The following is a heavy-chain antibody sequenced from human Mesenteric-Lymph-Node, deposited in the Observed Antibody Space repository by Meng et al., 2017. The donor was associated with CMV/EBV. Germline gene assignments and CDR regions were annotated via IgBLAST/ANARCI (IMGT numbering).Heavy chain of an antibody. CDR3: VKDGYSSGWLGNWFHP. V-gene: IGHV3-23*01. D-gene: IGHD6-19*01. CDR1: GFTFSNHA. Sequence: GGSLRLSCAASGFTFSNHAMAWVRQAPGKGLEWVSLIVAGGDRTFYAESVRGRFTISRDNARKSLYLEMNSLRAEDTALYYCVKDGYSSGWLGNWFHPWGQGTLVTVSS. CDR2: IVAGGDRT. J-gene: IGHJ5*02.